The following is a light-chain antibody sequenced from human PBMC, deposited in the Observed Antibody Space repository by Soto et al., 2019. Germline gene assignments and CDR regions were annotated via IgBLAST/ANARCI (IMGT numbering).Light chain of an antibody. Sequence: QSALTQPASVSGSPGQSITISCNGTSSDIGSYDLLSWYQQHPGKAPKLMIYEVTKRPSGVSNRFSGSKSGNTASLTMSGLQAEEQADNSCCQFGTSGTIFGGGTNVTVL. J-gene: IGLJ2*01. CDR2: EVT. CDR1: SSDIGSYDL. V-gene: IGLV2-23*02. CDR3: CQFGTSGTI.